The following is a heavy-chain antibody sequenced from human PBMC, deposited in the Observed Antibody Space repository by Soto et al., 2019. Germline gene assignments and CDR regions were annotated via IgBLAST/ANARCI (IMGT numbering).Heavy chain of an antibody. V-gene: IGHV1-69*08. Sequence: QVQLVQSGAEVKKPGSSVKVSCKASGGTFSSYTISWVRQAPGQGLEWMGRIIPILGIANYAQKFQGRVTTXADKSTSTAYMELSSLRSEDTAVYYCARDVTLTDYWGQGTLVTVSS. CDR3: ARDVTLTDY. CDR2: IIPILGIA. CDR1: GGTFSSYT. D-gene: IGHD2-21*02. J-gene: IGHJ4*02.